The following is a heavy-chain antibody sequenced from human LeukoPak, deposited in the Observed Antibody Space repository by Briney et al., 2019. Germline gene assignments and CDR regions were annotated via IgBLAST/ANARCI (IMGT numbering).Heavy chain of an antibody. Sequence: SQTLSLTCAVSGGSISSGGYSWSWIRQPPGKGLEWIGYTYHSGSTYYNPSLKSRVTISVDRSKNQFSLKLSSVPAADTAVYYCARGSDRSFDYWGQGTLVTVSS. D-gene: IGHD3-10*01. J-gene: IGHJ4*02. CDR3: ARGSDRSFDY. CDR2: TYHSGST. V-gene: IGHV4-30-2*01. CDR1: GGSISSGGYS.